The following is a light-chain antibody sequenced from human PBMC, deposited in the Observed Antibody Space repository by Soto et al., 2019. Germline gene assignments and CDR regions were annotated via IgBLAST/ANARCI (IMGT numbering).Light chain of an antibody. Sequence: IRLTQSPSSLSSSAGDRVTFTCRASQDIRNYLAWYQQKPGKAPKLLICDASTLYSGVPSRFSCSGSGTDFTLTISGLQHEDFAAYYCQQLRSSPSTFGGGTKVEI. CDR1: QDIRNY. CDR3: QQLRSSPST. CDR2: DAS. J-gene: IGKJ4*01. V-gene: IGKV1-9*01.